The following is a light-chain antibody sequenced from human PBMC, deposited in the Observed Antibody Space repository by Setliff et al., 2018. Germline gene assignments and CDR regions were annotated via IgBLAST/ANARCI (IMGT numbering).Light chain of an antibody. CDR1: SSNIGTGYD. CDR3: QSYDSSLSAYV. J-gene: IGLJ1*01. Sequence: QSVLTQPPSVSGAPGQRVTISCAGRSSNIGTGYDVHWYQQLPGTAPKLLIYGNNIRPSGVPDRFSGSQSGTSASLAITGLHSEDEADYYCQSYDSSLSAYVFGTGTKVNVL. V-gene: IGLV1-40*01. CDR2: GNN.